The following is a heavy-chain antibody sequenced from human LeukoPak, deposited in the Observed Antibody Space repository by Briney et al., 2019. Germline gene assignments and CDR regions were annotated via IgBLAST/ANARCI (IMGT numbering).Heavy chain of an antibody. V-gene: IGHV4-38-2*02. CDR3: ARELSSAPSYYFDY. CDR2: IFHSGNT. Sequence: PSETLSLTCIVSDYSISSGYYWGWIRQPPGKGLEWIGHIFHSGNTYYNPSLKSRVTISRDTSKNQFSLNLSSVTAADTAVYYCARELSSAPSYYFDYWGQGALVTVSS. D-gene: IGHD6-25*01. CDR1: DYSISSGYY. J-gene: IGHJ4*02.